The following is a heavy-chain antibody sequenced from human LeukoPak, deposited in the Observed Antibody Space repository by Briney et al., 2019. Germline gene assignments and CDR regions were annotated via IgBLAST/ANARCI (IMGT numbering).Heavy chain of an antibody. CDR2: IYPGDSDT. CDR1: YW. CDR3: ARFVPASAYYYGMDV. J-gene: IGHJ6*02. D-gene: IGHD2-2*01. V-gene: IGHV5-51*01. Sequence: YWSWIRQPAGKGLEWMGIIYPGDSDTRYSPSFQGQVTISADKSISTAYLQWSSLKASDTAMYYCARFVPASAYYYGMDVWGQGTTVTVSS.